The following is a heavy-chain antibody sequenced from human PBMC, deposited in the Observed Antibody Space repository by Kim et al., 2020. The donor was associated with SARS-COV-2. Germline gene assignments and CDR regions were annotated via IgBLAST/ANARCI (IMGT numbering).Heavy chain of an antibody. CDR3: AKTTVTTGFDP. V-gene: IGHV3-11*01. J-gene: IGHJ5*02. CDR2: I. D-gene: IGHD4-17*01. Sequence: IYNADAGKGRFTTSRDNAKNSLYLQMNSLRAEDTAVYYCAKTTVTTGFDPWGQGTLVTVSS.